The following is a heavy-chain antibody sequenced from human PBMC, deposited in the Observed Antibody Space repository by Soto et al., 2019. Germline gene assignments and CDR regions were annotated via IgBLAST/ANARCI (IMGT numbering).Heavy chain of an antibody. V-gene: IGHV4-30-4*01. CDR1: GDSINSVDHY. CDR3: ARLRWETENNWFDP. J-gene: IGHJ5*02. CDR2: IYHSGST. Sequence: QVQLQESGPGLVRPSQTLSLTCTVSGDSINSVDHYWSWIRQPPGKGLEWMGYIYHSGSTHYNPSLTCRLTNSTDTSTNRFSLNLTSVTAADTAVYFCARLRWETENNWFDPWGQGALVTVSS. D-gene: IGHD1-26*01.